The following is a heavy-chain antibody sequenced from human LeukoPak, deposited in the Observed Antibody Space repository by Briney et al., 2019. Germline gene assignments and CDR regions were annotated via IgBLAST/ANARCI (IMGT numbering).Heavy chain of an antibody. CDR2: IYTSGST. CDR3: AKTYYYDSSGARFDY. J-gene: IGHJ4*02. D-gene: IGHD3-22*01. V-gene: IGHV4-39*07. Sequence: SETLSLTCTVSGGSISSSSYYWGWIRQPPGKGLEWIGRIYTSGSTNYNPSLKSRVTISVDTSKNQFSLKLSSVTAADTAVYYCAKTYYYDSSGARFDYWGQGTLVTVSS. CDR1: GGSISSSSYY.